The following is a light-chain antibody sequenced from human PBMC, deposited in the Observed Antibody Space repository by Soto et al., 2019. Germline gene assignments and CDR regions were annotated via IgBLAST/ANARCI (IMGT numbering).Light chain of an antibody. CDR3: NSYTTSSTYV. J-gene: IGLJ1*01. CDR2: DVS. CDR1: SSDVGRYNY. V-gene: IGLV2-14*03. Sequence: QSALTQPASVSGSPGQSITISCTGTSSDVGRYNYVSWYQHHPGKAPKLIFSDVSNRPSGVSERFSVSKSGYTASLTISGLQAEDEADYYCNSYTTSSTYVFGTGTKVTVL.